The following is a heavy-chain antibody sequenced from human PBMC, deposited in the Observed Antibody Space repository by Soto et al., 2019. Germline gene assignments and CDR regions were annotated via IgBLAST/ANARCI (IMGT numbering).Heavy chain of an antibody. CDR1: GFTFSRYW. V-gene: IGHV3-74*01. CDR3: ARDQDYYYGMAV. J-gene: IGHJ6*02. CDR2: INSDGSST. Sequence: GGSLRLSCAASGFTFSRYWMHWVRQAPGKGLVWVSRINSDGSSTSYADSVKGRFTISRDNAKNTLYLQMNSLRAEDTAVYFCARDQDYYYGMAVPGQGTTDTVSS.